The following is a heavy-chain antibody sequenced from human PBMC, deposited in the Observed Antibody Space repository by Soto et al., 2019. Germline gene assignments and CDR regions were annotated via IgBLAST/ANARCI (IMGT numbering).Heavy chain of an antibody. CDR3: AYSSTPFDC. V-gene: IGHV3-23*01. J-gene: IGHJ4*02. CDR2: ISGSGGST. D-gene: IGHD6-13*01. CDR1: GFTFSSYA. Sequence: EVQLLESGGGLVQPGGSLRLSCAASGFTFSSYAMSWVRQAPGKGLEWVSAISGSGGSTYYADSVKGRFTISRDNSRNTRYLQMNSLGAEDTAVYYCAYSSTPFDCWGQGTLVTVSS.